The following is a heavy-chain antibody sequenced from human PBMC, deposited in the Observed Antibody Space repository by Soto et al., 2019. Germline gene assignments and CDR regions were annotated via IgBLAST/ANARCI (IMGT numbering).Heavy chain of an antibody. J-gene: IGHJ4*02. V-gene: IGHV1-18*01. D-gene: IGHD6-6*01. Sequence: ASVKVSCKASGYTFTSYGTSWVRQAPGQGLEWMGWISAYNGNTNYAQKLQGRVTMTTDTSTSTAYMELRSLRSDDTAVYYCARDEYSSSSLYFDYWGQGTLVTVSS. CDR3: ARDEYSSSSLYFDY. CDR1: GYTFTSYG. CDR2: ISAYNGNT.